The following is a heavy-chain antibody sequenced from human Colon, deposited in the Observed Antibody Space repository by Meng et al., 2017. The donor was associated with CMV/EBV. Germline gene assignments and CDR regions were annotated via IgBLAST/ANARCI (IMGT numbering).Heavy chain of an antibody. V-gene: IGHV3-21*01. Sequence: GESLKISCAASGFTFGTYSMTWVRQTPGKGLEWLSSISTSSRSIYYADSVKGRFTISRDNSKNTLYLQMNSLRAEDTAVFFCARVGVNKPFDYWGQGTLVTVSS. CDR1: GFTFGTYS. CDR2: ISTSSRSI. D-gene: IGHD1-26*01. J-gene: IGHJ4*02. CDR3: ARVGVNKPFDY.